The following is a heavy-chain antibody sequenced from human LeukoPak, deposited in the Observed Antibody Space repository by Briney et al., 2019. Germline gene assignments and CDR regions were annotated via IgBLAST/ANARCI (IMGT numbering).Heavy chain of an antibody. V-gene: IGHV3-7*01. Sequence: GGSLRLSCAASGFTFSSYWMSWVRQAPGKGLEWVATIKQDGSEMYYVDSVKGRFAISRDNAQNSLYLLMNSLRDEDAAVYFCASMWEGGYWGQGTLVTVSS. J-gene: IGHJ4*02. D-gene: IGHD1-26*01. CDR2: IKQDGSEM. CDR3: ASMWEGGY. CDR1: GFTFSSYW.